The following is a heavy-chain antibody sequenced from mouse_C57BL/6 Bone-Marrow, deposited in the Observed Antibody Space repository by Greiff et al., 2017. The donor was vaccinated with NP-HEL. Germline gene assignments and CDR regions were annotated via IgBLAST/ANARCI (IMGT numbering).Heavy chain of an antibody. D-gene: IGHD2-3*01. J-gene: IGHJ1*03. CDR3: ARREGIYDGYYWYFDV. CDR2: IYPGSGST. CDR1: GYTFTSYW. Sequence: QVQLQQPGAELVKPGASVKMSCKASGYTFTSYWITWVKQRPGQGLEWIGDIYPGSGSTNYNEKFKSKATLTVDTSSSTAYMQLSSLTSEDSAVYYCARREGIYDGYYWYFDVWGTGTTVTVSS. V-gene: IGHV1-55*01.